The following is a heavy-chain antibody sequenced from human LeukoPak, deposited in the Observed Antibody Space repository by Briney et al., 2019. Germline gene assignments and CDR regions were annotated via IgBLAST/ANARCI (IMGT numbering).Heavy chain of an antibody. CDR1: GFTFSSYW. Sequence: GGSLRLSCAASGFTFSSYWMSWVRQAPGKGLEWVANIKHDGSDKYYVDSVKGRFTISRDNAENSLYLQMNSLRAEDAAMYYCARSQSLGYWGQGTLVTVSS. V-gene: IGHV3-7*04. CDR2: IKHDGSDK. J-gene: IGHJ4*02. CDR3: ARSQSLGY.